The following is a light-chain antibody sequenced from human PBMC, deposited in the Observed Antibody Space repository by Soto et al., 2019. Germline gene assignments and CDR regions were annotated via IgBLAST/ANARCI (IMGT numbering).Light chain of an antibody. CDR2: QDS. CDR3: QAWDSITFYV. J-gene: IGLJ1*01. Sequence: SYELTQPPSVSVSPGQTASITCSGAKLGDKYASWYQQKPGQSPVLVIYQDSKRPSAIPERFSGSNSGNTATLTISGTQATDEAGYYCQAWDSITFYVFGTWTKITVL. CDR1: KLGDKY. V-gene: IGLV3-1*01.